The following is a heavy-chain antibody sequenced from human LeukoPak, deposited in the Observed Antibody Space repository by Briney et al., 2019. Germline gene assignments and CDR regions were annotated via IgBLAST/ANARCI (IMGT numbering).Heavy chain of an antibody. CDR2: IYSGGST. V-gene: IGHV3-53*01. CDR3: ARDSRLLRFGEFIPPSMDV. Sequence: GGSLRLSCAASGFTVSSNYMSWVRQAPGKGLEWVSVIYSGGSTYYADSVKGRFTISRDNSKNTLYLQMNSLRAEDTAVYYCARDSRLLRFGEFIPPSMDVWGKGTTVTVSS. CDR1: GFTVSSNY. J-gene: IGHJ6*04. D-gene: IGHD3-10*01.